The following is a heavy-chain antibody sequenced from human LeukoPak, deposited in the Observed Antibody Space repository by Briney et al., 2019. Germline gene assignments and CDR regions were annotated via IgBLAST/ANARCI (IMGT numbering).Heavy chain of an antibody. J-gene: IGHJ4*02. CDR3: ARGRGSTSSNFDY. CDR2: INPNNGGT. CDR1: GYTFTGCY. V-gene: IGHV1-2*02. Sequence: VASVKVSCKASGYTFTGCYMHWVRQAPGQGLEWMGWINPNNGGTNYAQKFQGRVTMTRDTSISTAYMELSRLTSDDTAVYYCARGRGSTSSNFDYWGQGTLVTVSS. D-gene: IGHD2-2*01.